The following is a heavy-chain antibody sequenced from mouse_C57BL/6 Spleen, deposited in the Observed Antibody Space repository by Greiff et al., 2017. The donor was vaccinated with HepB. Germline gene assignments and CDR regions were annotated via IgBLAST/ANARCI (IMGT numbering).Heavy chain of an antibody. J-gene: IGHJ3*01. D-gene: IGHD5-2*01. V-gene: IGHV1-64*01. CDR3: ARYEYCSSWFAY. Sequence: QVQLQQPGAELVKPGASVTLSCKASGYTFTSYLLHWVKQRPGQGLEWIGMIHPNSGSTNYNEKFKSKATLTVDKSSSTAYMQLSSLTSEDSAVYECARYEYCSSWFAYWGQGTPVTVSS. CDR1: GYTFTSYL. CDR2: IHPNSGST.